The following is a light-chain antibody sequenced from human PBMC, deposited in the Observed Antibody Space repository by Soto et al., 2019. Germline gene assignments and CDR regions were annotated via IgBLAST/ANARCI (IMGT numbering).Light chain of an antibody. Sequence: QSVLTQPPSVSAAPGQKVTISCSGSSSNIGNNYVAWYQQLPGTAPKLLIYDNNKRPSGIPDRFSGSKSGTSATLGITGLQTGDEADYCCGTWDTSLRATVFGGGTQLTVL. CDR1: SSNIGNNY. J-gene: IGLJ3*02. CDR3: GTWDTSLRATV. V-gene: IGLV1-51*01. CDR2: DNN.